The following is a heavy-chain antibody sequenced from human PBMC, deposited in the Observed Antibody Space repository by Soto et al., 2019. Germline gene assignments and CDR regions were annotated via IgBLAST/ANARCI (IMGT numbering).Heavy chain of an antibody. J-gene: IGHJ3*02. V-gene: IGHV3-9*01. CDR2: ISWNSGSI. Sequence: EVQLVESGGGLVQPGRSLRLSCAASGFTFDDYAMHWVRQAPGKGLEWVSGISWNSGSIGYADSVKGRFTISRDNAKNSLYLQMNSLRAEDTALYYCAKDKELGTTVTTLDAFDIWGQGTMVTVSS. CDR3: AKDKELGTTVTTLDAFDI. D-gene: IGHD4-17*01. CDR1: GFTFDDYA.